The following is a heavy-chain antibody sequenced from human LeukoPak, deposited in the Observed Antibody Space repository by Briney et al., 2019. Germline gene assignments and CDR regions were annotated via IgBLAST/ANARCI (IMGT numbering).Heavy chain of an antibody. J-gene: IGHJ4*02. CDR3: AGGYYYGSGSPDY. V-gene: IGHV3-30-3*01. CDR2: ISCDGSNK. Sequence: GGSLRLSCAASGFTFSSYAMHWVRQAPGKGLEWVAVISCDGSNKYYADSVKGRFTISRDNSKNTLYLQMNSLRAEDTAVYYCAGGYYYGSGSPDYWGQGTLVTVSS. CDR1: GFTFSSYA. D-gene: IGHD3-10*01.